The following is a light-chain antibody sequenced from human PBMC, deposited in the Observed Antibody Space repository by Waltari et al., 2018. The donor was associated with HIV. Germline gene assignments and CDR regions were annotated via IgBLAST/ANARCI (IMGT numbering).Light chain of an antibody. CDR2: EVT. J-gene: IGLJ3*02. CDR1: SSDIGGYNY. CDR3: ASYGGTNDLV. Sequence: QSALTQPPSASGSPGQSVAISCTGTSSDIGGYNYVSWYQQHPGKAPKLTLFEVTNRPSGVPDRFSGSKSGNTASLTVSGLQAEDEADYYCASYGGTNDLVFGGGTKLTVL. V-gene: IGLV2-8*01.